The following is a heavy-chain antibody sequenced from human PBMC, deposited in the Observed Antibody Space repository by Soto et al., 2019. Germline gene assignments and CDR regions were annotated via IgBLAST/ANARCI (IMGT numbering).Heavy chain of an antibody. J-gene: IGHJ4*02. D-gene: IGHD6-19*01. CDR2: IYSGGST. CDR1: GFTVSSNY. Sequence: EVQLVESGGGLVQPGGSLRLSCAASGFTVSSNYMSWVRQAPGKGLEWVSVIYSGGSTYYADSVKGRFTISRDNSKNTLYLQXXXXXXXXXAVXXXXXXXXXXNTFDYWGQGTLVTVSS. CDR3: XXXXXXXNTFDY. V-gene: IGHV3-66*01.